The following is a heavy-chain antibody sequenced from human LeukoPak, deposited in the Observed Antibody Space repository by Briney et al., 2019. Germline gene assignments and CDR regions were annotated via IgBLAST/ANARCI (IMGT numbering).Heavy chain of an antibody. Sequence: SETLSLTCTVSGASISSGDYLWSWIRQPPGMGLEWIGNIYYSGSTNYNASLKSRVTISVDTSKNQFSLKLSSVTAADTAVYYCASPSTIGYSSAWYVLADAFDIWGQGTMVTVSS. CDR3: ASPSTIGYSSAWYVLADAFDI. CDR2: IYYSGST. D-gene: IGHD6-19*01. CDR1: GASISSGDYL. V-gene: IGHV4-30-4*01. J-gene: IGHJ3*02.